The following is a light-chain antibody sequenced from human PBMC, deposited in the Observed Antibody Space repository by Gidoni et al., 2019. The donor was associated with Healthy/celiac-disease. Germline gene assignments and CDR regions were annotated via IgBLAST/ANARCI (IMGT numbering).Light chain of an antibody. CDR1: KLGDKY. CDR2: QDS. CDR3: QAWDSSTRV. Sequence: SYELTQPPSVSVSPGQTASITCSGDKLGDKYACWYQQKPGQSPVLVIYQDSKRPSGIPERFSGSNSGNTATLTISGTQAMDEADYDCQAWDSSTRVFGGGTKRTVL. J-gene: IGLJ3*02. V-gene: IGLV3-1*01.